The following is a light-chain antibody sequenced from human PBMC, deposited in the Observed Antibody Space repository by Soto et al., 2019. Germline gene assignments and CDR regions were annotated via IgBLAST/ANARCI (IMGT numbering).Light chain of an antibody. CDR1: QSISTW. V-gene: IGKV1-5*03. CDR2: KAS. CDR3: QKYNGYPHT. J-gene: IGKJ2*01. Sequence: DIQMTQSPSTLSASVGDRVTITCRASQSISTWLDWYQQKPGKAPKLLIYKASSLRNGVPSRFGGSGSGTEFTLTIYSLQPDDFASYYCQKYNGYPHTFGQGTKLEIK.